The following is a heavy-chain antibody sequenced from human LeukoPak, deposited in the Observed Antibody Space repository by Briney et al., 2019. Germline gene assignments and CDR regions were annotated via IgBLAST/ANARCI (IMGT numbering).Heavy chain of an antibody. CDR1: EYTFTKYA. J-gene: IGHJ4*02. Sequence: ASVKVSCKASEYTFTKYARIWVRQAPGQGLEWMGWINANSGNPTYAQGFTGRFVFSLDTSVSTAYLQISSLKAEDTAVYYCAIMGDVETAFWGQGTLVSVSS. D-gene: IGHD5-18*01. CDR2: INANSGNP. V-gene: IGHV7-4-1*02. CDR3: AIMGDVETAF.